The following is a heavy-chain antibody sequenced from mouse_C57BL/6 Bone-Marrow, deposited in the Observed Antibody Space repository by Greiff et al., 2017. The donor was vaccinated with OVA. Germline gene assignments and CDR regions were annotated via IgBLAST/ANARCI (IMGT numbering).Heavy chain of an antibody. CDR3: ARRGGYDDFDV. CDR2: IYPGDGDT. J-gene: IGHJ1*03. D-gene: IGHD2-2*01. V-gene: IGHV1-80*01. CDR1: GYAFSSYW. Sequence: VQLQQSGAELVKPGASVKISCKASGYAFSSYWMNWVKQRPGKGLEWIGQIYPGDGDTNSNGKFKGKATLTADKSSSTAYLQLSSLTSEDSAVYFCARRGGYDDFDVWGTGTTVTVSS.